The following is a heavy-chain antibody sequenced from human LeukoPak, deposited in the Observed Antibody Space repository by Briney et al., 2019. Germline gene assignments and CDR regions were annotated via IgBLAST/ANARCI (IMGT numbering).Heavy chain of an antibody. Sequence: SETLSLTCTVSGASFSSYYWSWIRQPAGKGLEWIGRINTSGSTNYNPSLKSRVTMSVDTSKNQFSLRLSSVTAADTAVYYCARGRDFWSGYYRGNGDAFDIWGQGTMVTVSS. D-gene: IGHD3-3*01. CDR1: GASFSSYY. J-gene: IGHJ3*02. CDR3: ARGRDFWSGYYRGNGDAFDI. V-gene: IGHV4-4*07. CDR2: INTSGST.